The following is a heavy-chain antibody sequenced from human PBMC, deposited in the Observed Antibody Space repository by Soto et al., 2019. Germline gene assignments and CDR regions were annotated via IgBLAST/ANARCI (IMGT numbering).Heavy chain of an antibody. CDR1: GFTFSDYY. Sequence: QVQLVESGGGLVKPGGSLRLSCAASGFTFSDYYMSWIRQAPGKGLEWVSYISSSSSYTNYADSVKGRFTISRDNAKNSLYLQMNSLRAEDTAVYYCARAPTRFSYMYYFDYWGQGTLVTVSS. D-gene: IGHD5-18*01. V-gene: IGHV3-11*05. CDR2: ISSSSSYT. J-gene: IGHJ4*02. CDR3: ARAPTRFSYMYYFDY.